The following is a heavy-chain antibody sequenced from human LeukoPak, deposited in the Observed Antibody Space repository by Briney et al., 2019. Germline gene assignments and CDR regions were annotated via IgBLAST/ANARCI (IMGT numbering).Heavy chain of an antibody. CDR2: INHSGST. Sequence: SQTLSLTCTVSGGSISSGGYYWSWIRQPPGKGLEWIGEINHSGSTNYNLSLKSRVTISVDTSKNQFSLKLSSVTAADTAVYYCARYKRSGSYYNAWFDPWGQGTLVTVSS. J-gene: IGHJ5*02. CDR1: GGSISSGGYY. CDR3: ARYKRSGSYYNAWFDP. D-gene: IGHD3-10*01. V-gene: IGHV4-30-2*01.